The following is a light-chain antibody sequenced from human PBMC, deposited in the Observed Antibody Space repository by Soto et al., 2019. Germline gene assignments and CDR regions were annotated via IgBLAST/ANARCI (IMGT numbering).Light chain of an antibody. V-gene: IGLV2-14*01. CDR2: EVH. CDR3: MSFVESTSTHWV. Sequence: QSALTQPASVSGSPGQSITIPCTGTSSDVGGYKYVSWYQQVPGKVPKLIIFEVHNRPSGISNRFSGSKSGNTASLTISGLQPEDEGDYYCMSFVESTSTHWVLGGGTQLTVL. J-gene: IGLJ3*02. CDR1: SSDVGGYKY.